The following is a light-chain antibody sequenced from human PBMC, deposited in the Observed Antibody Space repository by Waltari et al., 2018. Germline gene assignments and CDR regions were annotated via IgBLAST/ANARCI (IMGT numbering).Light chain of an antibody. CDR1: QSILSY. CDR2: APS. CDR3: QQSYSTPRFT. V-gene: IGKV1-39*01. J-gene: IGKJ3*01. Sequence: DIQMSHSPSSLSASVVDRVTITCRASQSILSYLNWYQQKPWKAPKLLLYAPSSLQSSVPSRFSCSGSATDFTLTISSLQPEDFATYYCQQSYSTPRFTFGPGTKVDIK.